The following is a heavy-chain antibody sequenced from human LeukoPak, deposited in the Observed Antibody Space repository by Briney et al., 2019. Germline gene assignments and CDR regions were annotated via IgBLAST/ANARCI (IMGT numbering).Heavy chain of an antibody. Sequence: GGSLRLSCAASGFTFSYYAIHWVRQAPGKGLEWVSAISGSGDSTYYADSVKGRFTISRDNSKNTLYLQMNSLRAEDTAVYYCAKDQIQLWIVDYWGQGTLVTVFS. CDR3: AKDQIQLWIVDY. D-gene: IGHD5-18*01. CDR2: ISGSGDST. V-gene: IGHV3-23*01. CDR1: GFTFSYYA. J-gene: IGHJ4*02.